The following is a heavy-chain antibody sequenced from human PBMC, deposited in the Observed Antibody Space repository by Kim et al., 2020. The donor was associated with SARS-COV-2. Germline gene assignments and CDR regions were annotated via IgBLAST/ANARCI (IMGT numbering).Heavy chain of an antibody. Sequence: SETLSLTCTVSGGSISSGSYYWSWIRQPAGKGLEWIGRIYTSGSTNYNPSLKSRVTISVDTSKNQFSLKLSSVTAADTAVYYCARDLRIAAGENWFDPWGQGTLVTVSS. J-gene: IGHJ5*02. CDR1: GGSISSGSYY. V-gene: IGHV4-61*02. CDR3: ARDLRIAAGENWFDP. D-gene: IGHD6-13*01. CDR2: IYTSGST.